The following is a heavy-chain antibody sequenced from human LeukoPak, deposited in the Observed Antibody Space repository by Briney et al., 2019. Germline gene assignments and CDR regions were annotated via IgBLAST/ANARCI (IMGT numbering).Heavy chain of an antibody. CDR2: ISSSGSTI. D-gene: IGHD2-2*01. Sequence: GGALRLSCAASGFTFSDYYMSWIRQSPREGLEWVSYISSSGSTIYYADSVKGRFTISRDTAKTSLYLKMNSLRAEDTAVYYCARYCSSTSCYVRLDYWGQGTLVTVSS. J-gene: IGHJ4*02. CDR3: ARYCSSTSCYVRLDY. V-gene: IGHV3-11*04. CDR1: GFTFSDYY.